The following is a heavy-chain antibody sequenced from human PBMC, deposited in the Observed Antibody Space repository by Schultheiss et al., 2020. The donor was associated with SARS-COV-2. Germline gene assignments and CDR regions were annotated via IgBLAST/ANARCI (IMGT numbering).Heavy chain of an antibody. CDR1: GDSISPHY. CDR3: ARPGPYCSGGSCLNDAFDI. V-gene: IGHV4-59*11. CDR2: IYYSGST. J-gene: IGHJ3*02. D-gene: IGHD2-15*01. Sequence: SQTLSLTCTVSGDSISPHYWSWIRQAPGKGLEWIGYIYYSGSTNYNPSLKSRVTISVDTSKNQFSLKLSSVTAADTAVYYCARPGPYCSGGSCLNDAFDIWGQGTMVTVSS.